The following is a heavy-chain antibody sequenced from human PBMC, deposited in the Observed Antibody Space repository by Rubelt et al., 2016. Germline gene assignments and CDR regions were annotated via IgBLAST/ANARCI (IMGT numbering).Heavy chain of an antibody. D-gene: IGHD3-22*01. CDR3: ARQTYYYDSSGYFYDY. Sequence: QVQLQQWGAGLLKPSETLSLTCAVYGGSFSGYYWSWIRQPPGKGLEWIGEINHSGSTNYNPSSKVRVTNSLDTSKNQFALKLSSVTAADTAVYYCARQTYYYDSSGYFYDYWGQGTLVTVSS. CDR1: GGSFSGYY. J-gene: IGHJ4*02. CDR2: INHSGST. V-gene: IGHV4-34*01.